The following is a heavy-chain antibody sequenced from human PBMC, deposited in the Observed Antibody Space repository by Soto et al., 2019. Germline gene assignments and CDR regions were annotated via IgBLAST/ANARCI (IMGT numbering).Heavy chain of an antibody. Sequence: QDQLVQSGAEVKKPGASGKVSCKASGYTFNNYGITWVRPAPGQGLEWMGWISPYNGHTNYAQKLQGRVTMTTDTATSTAYMELRSLRSDDTAVYYCARHRNFFDYWGQGTLVTVSS. V-gene: IGHV1-18*01. CDR1: GYTFNNYG. CDR2: ISPYNGHT. J-gene: IGHJ4*02. CDR3: ARHRNFFDY.